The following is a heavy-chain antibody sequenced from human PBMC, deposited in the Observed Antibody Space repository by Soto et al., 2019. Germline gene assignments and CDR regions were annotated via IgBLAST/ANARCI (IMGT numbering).Heavy chain of an antibody. V-gene: IGHV1-69*06. CDR2: IIPIFNTA. Sequence: QVQLVQSGAEVKKPGSSVKVSCKASGGTLSNYAFTWVRQAPGQGLEWMGGIIPIFNTANYAQKFQGRVTITADKSTSTAYMEVNSMSSEDTAIYYCARVRPTAYVGHYNNGMDVWGQGTTVTVSS. J-gene: IGHJ6*02. CDR1: GGTLSNYA. D-gene: IGHD1-26*01. CDR3: ARVRPTAYVGHYNNGMDV.